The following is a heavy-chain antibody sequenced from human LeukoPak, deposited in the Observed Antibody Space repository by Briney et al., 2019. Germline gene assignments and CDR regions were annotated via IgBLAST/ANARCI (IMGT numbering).Heavy chain of an antibody. V-gene: IGHV3-33*01. CDR1: GFTFSSYG. J-gene: IGHJ4*02. CDR3: AGDDYGGNSDY. D-gene: IGHD4-23*01. Sequence: GGSLRLSCAASGFTFSSYGMHWVRQAPGKGLEWVAAIWYDGSNKYYADSVKGRFTISRDNSKNTLYLQMNSLRAEDTAVYYCAGDDYGGNSDYWGQGTLVTVSS. CDR2: IWYDGSNK.